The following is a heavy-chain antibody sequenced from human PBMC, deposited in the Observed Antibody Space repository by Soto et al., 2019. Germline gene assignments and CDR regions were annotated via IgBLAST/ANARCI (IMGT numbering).Heavy chain of an antibody. CDR1: GDSISSSNYY. V-gene: IGHV4-39*01. J-gene: IGHJ4*02. CDR3: ARHSAVTSWVWGY. Sequence: QLQLQESGPGLVKPSETLSLTCTVSGDSISSSNYYWGWIRQPPGKGLEWIGSIYYSGNTYFNPSLKSRVTISVDTSKNQISLKLTSVTAADTAVYYCARHSAVTSWVWGYWGQGTLVTVSS. D-gene: IGHD4-17*01. CDR2: IYYSGNT.